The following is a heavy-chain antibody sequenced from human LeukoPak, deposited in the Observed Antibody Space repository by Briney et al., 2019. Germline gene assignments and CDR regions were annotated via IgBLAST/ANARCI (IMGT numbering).Heavy chain of an antibody. CDR3: ARIAWNYYDTSGYPEWFDP. V-gene: IGHV5-51*07. J-gene: IGHJ5*02. CDR2: IYPGDSDA. Sequence: GESLKISCKASGYSFTSYWIAWVHQMPGKGLEWMGIIYPGDSDARDSPSFQGQVTISADKSISTAYLQWSSLKASDSAMYYCARIAWNYYDTSGYPEWFDPWGQGTLVTVSS. CDR1: GYSFTSYW. D-gene: IGHD3-22*01.